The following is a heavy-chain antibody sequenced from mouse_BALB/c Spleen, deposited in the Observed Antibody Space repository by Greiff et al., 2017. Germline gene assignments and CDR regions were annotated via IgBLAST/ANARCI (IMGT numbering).Heavy chain of an antibody. D-gene: IGHD1-1*01. CDR1: GYTFTDYN. Sequence: EVQLQESGPELVRPGASVKISCKASGYTFTDYNMHWVKQSHGKSLEWIGYIYPYNGGTGYNQKFKSKATLTVDNSSSTAYMELRSLTSEDSAVYYCVITTVVDLYAMDYWGQGTSVTVSS. CDR3: VITTVVDLYAMDY. V-gene: IGHV1S29*02. CDR2: IYPYNGGT. J-gene: IGHJ4*01.